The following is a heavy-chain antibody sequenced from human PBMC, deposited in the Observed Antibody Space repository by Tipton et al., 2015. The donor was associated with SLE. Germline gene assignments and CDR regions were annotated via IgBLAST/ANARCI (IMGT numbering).Heavy chain of an antibody. D-gene: IGHD2-2*01. CDR1: GFTFDDYG. J-gene: IGHJ6*03. V-gene: IGHV3-20*04. CDR3: ARGYCSSTNCYEYFYYMEV. Sequence: GSLRLSCLASGFTFDDYGMSWVRLAPGKGLEWVAGITWDGDSTGYGDSVRGRFTISRDNAKNSLYLQMNSLRAEDTALYYCARGYCSSTNCYEYFYYMEVSGKGTTVTVSS. CDR2: ITWDGDST.